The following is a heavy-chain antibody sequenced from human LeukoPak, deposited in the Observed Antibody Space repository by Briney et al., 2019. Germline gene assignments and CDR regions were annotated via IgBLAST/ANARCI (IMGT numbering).Heavy chain of an antibody. Sequence: GGSLRLSCAASGFTFSDYYMSWIRQAPGKGLEWVSYISSSGSTIYYADSVKGRFTISRDNAKNSLYLQMNSLRAEDTAVYYCARGRYFDWLLYQDDAFDIWGQGTMVTVSS. V-gene: IGHV3-11*01. J-gene: IGHJ3*02. CDR3: ARGRYFDWLLYQDDAFDI. D-gene: IGHD3-9*01. CDR2: ISSSGSTI. CDR1: GFTFSDYY.